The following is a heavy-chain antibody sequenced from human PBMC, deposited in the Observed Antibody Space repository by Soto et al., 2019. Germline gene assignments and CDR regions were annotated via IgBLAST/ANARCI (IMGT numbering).Heavy chain of an antibody. Sequence: QMQLEQSGPEVKKPGTSVKVSCKASGFTFTSSAFQWVRQARGQRLEWIGWIAVGSGYTNYAQRFQDRVTLTRDMSTATTYMELSRLTSEDTAIYYCAAEATAWQQMVPSDYWGQGTLVTVSS. CDR3: AAEATAWQQMVPSDY. V-gene: IGHV1-58*01. CDR2: IAVGSGYT. CDR1: GFTFTSSA. D-gene: IGHD2-8*01. J-gene: IGHJ4*02.